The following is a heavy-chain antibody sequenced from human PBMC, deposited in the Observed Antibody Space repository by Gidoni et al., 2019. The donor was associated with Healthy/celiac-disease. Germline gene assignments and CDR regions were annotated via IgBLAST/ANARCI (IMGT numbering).Heavy chain of an antibody. CDR1: GFTFSSYA. Sequence: EVQLLESGGGLVQPGGSLRLSCAASGFTFSSYAMSWVRQAPGKGLEWVSAISGSGGSTYYADSVKGRFTISRDNSKNTLYLQMNSLRAEDTAVYYCAKMGYYDFWSGYYENWFDPWGQGTLVTVSS. CDR2: ISGSGGST. D-gene: IGHD3-3*01. V-gene: IGHV3-23*01. J-gene: IGHJ5*02. CDR3: AKMGYYDFWSGYYENWFDP.